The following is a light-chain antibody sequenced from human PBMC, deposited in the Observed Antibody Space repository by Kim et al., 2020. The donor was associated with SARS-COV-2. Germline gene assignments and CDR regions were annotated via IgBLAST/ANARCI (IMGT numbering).Light chain of an antibody. V-gene: IGLV3-1*01. CDR1: ELGDKY. Sequence: SYELTQPPSVSVSPGQTASITCSGDELGDKYVFWYQKKPGQSPLLVIYQDTKRPSGIPERFSASNSGNTATLTISGTQATDEADYYCQAWDSGTAVVFGGGTQLTVL. CDR3: QAWDSGTAVV. J-gene: IGLJ2*01. CDR2: QDT.